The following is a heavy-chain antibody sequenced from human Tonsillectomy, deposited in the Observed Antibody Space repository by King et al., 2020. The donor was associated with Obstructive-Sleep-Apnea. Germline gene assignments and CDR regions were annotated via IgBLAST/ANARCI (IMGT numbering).Heavy chain of an antibody. CDR1: GFTVSSYS. CDR2: ISSSSSTI. CDR3: AREWTTLDY. Sequence: QLVQSGGGLVQPGGSLRLCCAPSGFTVSSYSMNWDRQARGKGLGRVSYISSSSSTIYYSDSVKGRFTISRDNAKNSLYLQMNSLRAEDTAVYYCAREWTTLDYWGQGTLVTVSS. D-gene: IGHD4-17*01. V-gene: IGHV3-48*04. J-gene: IGHJ4*02.